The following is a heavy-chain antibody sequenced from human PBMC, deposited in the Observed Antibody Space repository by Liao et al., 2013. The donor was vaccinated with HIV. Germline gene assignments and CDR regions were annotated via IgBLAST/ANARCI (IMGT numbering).Heavy chain of an antibody. CDR2: FYTRAST. CDR3: ARAQYINGSYVTQN. CDR1: GDSISDYY. V-gene: IGHV4-4*07. D-gene: IGHD6-19*01. Sequence: QVLLQESGPGLVKPSETLSLICNVSGDSISDYYWNWIRQSAGKGLEWIGRFYTRASTHYNPSLKSRVTMSLDTSKNQFSLKLTSVTAADTAVYYCARAQYINGSYVTQNWGQGTLVTVSS. J-gene: IGHJ1*01.